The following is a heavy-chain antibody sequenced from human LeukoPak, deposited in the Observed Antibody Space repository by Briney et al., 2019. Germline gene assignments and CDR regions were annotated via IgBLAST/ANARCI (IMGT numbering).Heavy chain of an antibody. D-gene: IGHD3-3*01. V-gene: IGHV3-11*01. CDR3: AKIGRSYDFWTGYYEEEVDYMDV. CDR2: ISRSGSTK. Sequence: GGSLRLSCAASGFTFSDYNMRWIRQAPGKGLEWVSSISRSGSTKYYADSVKGRFTISRDNYKNTLYLQMNSLRAEDTAVYYCAKIGRSYDFWTGYYEEEVDYMDVWGKGTTVTVSS. J-gene: IGHJ6*03. CDR1: GFTFSDYN.